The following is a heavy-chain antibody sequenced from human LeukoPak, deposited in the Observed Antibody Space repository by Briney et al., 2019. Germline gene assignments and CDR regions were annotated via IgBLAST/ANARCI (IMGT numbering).Heavy chain of an antibody. D-gene: IGHD6-13*01. V-gene: IGHV3-23*01. CDR2: ISSTSGST. CDR1: GFTFSSHA. CDR3: ATAVTGTRNFDY. J-gene: IGHJ4*02. Sequence: GGSLRLSCAASGFTFSSHAMTWVRQAPGKGLEWVSTISSTSGSTYYTDSVKGRFTISRDNSKNMLYLQMNSLRADDTAAYYCATAVTGTRNFDYWGQGTLVTVSS.